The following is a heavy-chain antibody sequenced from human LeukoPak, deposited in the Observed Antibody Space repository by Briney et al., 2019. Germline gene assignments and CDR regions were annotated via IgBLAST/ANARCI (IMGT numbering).Heavy chain of an antibody. CDR2: ISSSSSYI. CDR3: ARDKEMATILVY. Sequence: PGGSLRLSCAASGFTFSSYSMNWVRQAPGKGLEWVSSISSSSSYIYYADSVKGRFTISRDNAKNSLYLQMNSLRAEDTAVYYCARDKEMATILVYWGQGTLVTVSS. CDR1: GFTFSSYS. V-gene: IGHV3-21*01. D-gene: IGHD5-24*01. J-gene: IGHJ4*02.